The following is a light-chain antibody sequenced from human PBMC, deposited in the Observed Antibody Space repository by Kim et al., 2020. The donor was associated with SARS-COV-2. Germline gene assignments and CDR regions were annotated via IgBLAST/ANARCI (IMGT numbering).Light chain of an antibody. J-gene: IGLJ2*01. Sequence: GQKVTISGSGSSSNIGNNYVSWYQQLPGTAPKLLIYDNNKRPSGIPDRFSGSKSGTSATLGITGLQTGDEADYYCGTWDSSLSGVVFGGGTQLTVL. CDR1: SSNIGNNY. V-gene: IGLV1-51*01. CDR3: GTWDSSLSGVV. CDR2: DNN.